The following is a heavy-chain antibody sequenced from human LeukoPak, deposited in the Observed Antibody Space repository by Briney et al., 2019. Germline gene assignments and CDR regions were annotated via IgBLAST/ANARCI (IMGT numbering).Heavy chain of an antibody. V-gene: IGHV3-23*01. Sequence: EGSLRLSCAASGFTFSSYAMSWVRQAPGKGLEWVSAISGSGGSTYYADSVKGRFTISSDNSKNTLYLQMNSLRAEDTAVYYCAKAGGYCSSTSCYGGMDVWGQGTTVTVSS. CDR2: ISGSGGST. CDR3: AKAGGYCSSTSCYGGMDV. D-gene: IGHD2-2*03. J-gene: IGHJ6*02. CDR1: GFTFSSYA.